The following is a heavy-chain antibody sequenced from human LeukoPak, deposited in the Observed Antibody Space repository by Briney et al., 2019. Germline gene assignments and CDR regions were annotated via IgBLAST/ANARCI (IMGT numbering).Heavy chain of an antibody. CDR1: GFSFSAFG. V-gene: IGHV3-48*02. Sequence: GGSLRLSCAASGFSFSAFGMNRLRQTPDKGLEWISYIGSDSSTLYYAESVKGRFSVSRDNAKNSLHLQMNGLRDEETAVYYCARGLYGSGTYQFDYWGQGTQVTVSS. CDR3: ARGLYGSGTYQFDY. CDR2: IGSDSSTL. D-gene: IGHD3-10*01. J-gene: IGHJ4*02.